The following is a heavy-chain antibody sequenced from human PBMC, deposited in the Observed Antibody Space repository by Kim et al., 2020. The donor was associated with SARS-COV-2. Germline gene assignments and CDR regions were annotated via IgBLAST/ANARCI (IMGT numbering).Heavy chain of an antibody. J-gene: IGHJ3*02. CDR1: GFTFSSYA. V-gene: IGHV3-23*03. CDR2: IYSGGSST. Sequence: GGSLRLSWAASGFTFSSYAMSWVRQAPGKGLEWVSVIYSGGSSTYYADSVKGRFTISRDNSKNTLYLQMNSLRAEDTAVYYCAKDRVAGKGAFDIWGQGTMVTVSS. CDR3: AKDRVAGKGAFDI. D-gene: IGHD6-19*01.